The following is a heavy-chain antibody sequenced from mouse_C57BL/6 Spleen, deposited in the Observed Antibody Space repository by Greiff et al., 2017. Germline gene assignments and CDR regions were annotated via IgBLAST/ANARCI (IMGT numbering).Heavy chain of an antibody. J-gene: IGHJ1*03. V-gene: IGHV3-6*01. D-gene: IGHD1-1*01. CDR2: ISYDGSN. CDR3: ARRGSSPYWYFDV. Sequence: EVKLQESGPGLVKPSQSLSLTCSVTGYSITSGYYWNWIRQFPGNKLEWMGYISYDGSNNYNPSLKNRISITRDTSKNQFFLKLNSVTTEDTATYYCARRGSSPYWYFDVWGTGTTVTVSS. CDR1: GYSITSGYY.